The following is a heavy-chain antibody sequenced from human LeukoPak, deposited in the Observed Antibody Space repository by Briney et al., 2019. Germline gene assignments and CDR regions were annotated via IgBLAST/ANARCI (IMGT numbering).Heavy chain of an antibody. J-gene: IGHJ4*02. CDR2: IYYSGST. CDR1: DGSISSGSYY. Sequence: PSETLSLTCTVSDGSISSGSYYWSWIRQHPGMGLEWIGYIYYSGSTYYNPSLKSRVTISVDTSKNQFSLKLSSVTAADTAVYYCARGRRRYYYDSSGYCFDYWGQGTLVTVSS. V-gene: IGHV4-31*03. CDR3: ARGRRRYYYDSSGYCFDY. D-gene: IGHD3-22*01.